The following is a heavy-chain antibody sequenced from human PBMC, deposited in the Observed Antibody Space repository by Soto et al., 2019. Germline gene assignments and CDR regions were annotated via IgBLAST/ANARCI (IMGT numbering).Heavy chain of an antibody. V-gene: IGHV4-31*03. Sequence: QMQLQESGPGLVKPSQTLSLTCTVSGGSIRSGGHYWTWIRQLPGQGLEWIGYIYYSGRTYYSPSLQSRLTISVDTSQNQFSLRLTSVTAADTAVYYCVDGLEDVVGGQLDYWGQGALVTVSS. CDR2: IYYSGRT. CDR3: VDGLEDVVGGQLDY. D-gene: IGHD2-15*01. J-gene: IGHJ4*02. CDR1: GGSIRSGGHY.